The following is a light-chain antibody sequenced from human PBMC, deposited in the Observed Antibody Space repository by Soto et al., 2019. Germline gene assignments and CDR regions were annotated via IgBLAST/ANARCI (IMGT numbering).Light chain of an antibody. J-gene: IGLJ2*01. CDR2: STS. V-gene: IGLV7-43*01. CDR3: LLYYGGAQLV. Sequence: QTVVTQEPSQTVSPGGTVTLTCASSTGAVTSGYYPNWFQQKPGQAPRALIYSTSNQHSRTPARFSGSLLGGKAALTLSGVQPEDEAEYYCLLYYGGAQLVFGGGTKVTVL. CDR1: TGAVTSGYY.